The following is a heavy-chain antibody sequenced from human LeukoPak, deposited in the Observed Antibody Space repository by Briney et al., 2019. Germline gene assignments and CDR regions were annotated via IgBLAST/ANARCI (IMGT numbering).Heavy chain of an antibody. D-gene: IGHD2-2*01. CDR2: INTNTGNP. CDR1: GYTFTSYA. CDR3: AREAPIDIVVVPAALSYSGDYYYGMDV. J-gene: IGHJ6*02. Sequence: ASVKVSCTASGYTFTSYAMNWVRQAPGQGLEWMGWINTNTGNPTYAQGFTGRFVFSLDTSVSTAYLQISSLKAEDTAVYYCAREAPIDIVVVPAALSYSGDYYYGMDVWGQGTTVTVSS. V-gene: IGHV7-4-1*02.